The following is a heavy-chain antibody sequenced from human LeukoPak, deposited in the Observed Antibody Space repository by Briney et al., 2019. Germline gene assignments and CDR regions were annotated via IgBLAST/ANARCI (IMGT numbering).Heavy chain of an antibody. Sequence: GASVKVSCKASGYTFTSYYMHWVRQAPGQGLEWMGIINPSGGSTSYAQKFQGRVTMTRDMSTSTVYMELSSLRSEDTAVYYCARGAYTRRGYSGFCDYWGQGTLVTVSS. V-gene: IGHV1-46*01. CDR1: GYTFTSYY. CDR2: INPSGGST. CDR3: ARGAYTRRGYSGFCDY. D-gene: IGHD5-12*01. J-gene: IGHJ4*02.